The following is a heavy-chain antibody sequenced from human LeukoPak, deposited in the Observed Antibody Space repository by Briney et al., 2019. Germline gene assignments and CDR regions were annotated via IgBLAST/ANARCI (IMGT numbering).Heavy chain of an antibody. Sequence: GGSLRLSCAASGFTFSFYSMNWVRQAPGKGLEWVSAISGSGGSTYYADSVKGRFTISRDNSKNTLYLQMNSLRAEDTAVYYCAKRMTTVTLDYWGQGTLVTVSS. CDR3: AKRMTTVTLDY. D-gene: IGHD4-11*01. V-gene: IGHV3-23*01. CDR2: ISGSGGST. CDR1: GFTFSFYS. J-gene: IGHJ4*02.